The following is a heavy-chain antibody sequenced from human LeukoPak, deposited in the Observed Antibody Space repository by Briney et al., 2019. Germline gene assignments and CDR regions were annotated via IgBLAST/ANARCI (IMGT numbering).Heavy chain of an antibody. CDR1: GGSISSGDYY. CDR2: IYYSGST. Sequence: SQTLSLTCTVSGGSISSGDYYWSWIRQPPGKGLEWIGYIYYSGSTYYNPSLKSRVTISVDTSKNQFSLKLSSVTAADTAVYYCASSYTYYYDSSGYSPDYWGQGTLVTVSS. V-gene: IGHV4-30-4*08. D-gene: IGHD3-22*01. J-gene: IGHJ4*02. CDR3: ASSYTYYYDSSGYSPDY.